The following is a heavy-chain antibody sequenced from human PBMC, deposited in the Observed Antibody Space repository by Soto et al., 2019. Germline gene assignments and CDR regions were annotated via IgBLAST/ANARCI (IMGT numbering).Heavy chain of an antibody. CDR1: GYTSSTYG. V-gene: IGHV1-18*01. J-gene: IGHJ5*02. D-gene: IGHD3-3*01. CDR2: IGAYNGDT. CDR3: ARDWRGAEGFAP. Sequence: QVQLVQSGTEVKKPGASVRVSCKASGYTSSTYGFSWVRQAPGQGLEWMGWIGAYNGDTNYAQNFQGRVTMTTDTTTATSYMELRRLTFDDTAVYFCARDWRGAEGFAPWGQGTLVIVSS.